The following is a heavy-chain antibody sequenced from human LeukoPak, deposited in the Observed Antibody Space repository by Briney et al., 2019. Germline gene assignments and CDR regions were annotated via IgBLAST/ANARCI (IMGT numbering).Heavy chain of an antibody. J-gene: IGHJ4*02. Sequence: PSETLSLTCTVSGGSISSSSYYWGWIRQPPGKGLEWIGSIYYSGSTYYNPSLKSRVTISVDTSKNQFSLKLSSVTAADTAVYYCATASYFGSGSYGYFDYWGQGTLVTVSS. CDR1: GGSISSSSYY. V-gene: IGHV4-39*01. CDR3: ATASYFGSGSYGYFDY. D-gene: IGHD3-10*01. CDR2: IYYSGST.